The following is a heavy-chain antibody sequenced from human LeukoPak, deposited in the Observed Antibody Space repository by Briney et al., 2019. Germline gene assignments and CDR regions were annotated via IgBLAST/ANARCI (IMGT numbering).Heavy chain of an antibody. D-gene: IGHD1-26*01. CDR1: GGSFSGYY. Sequence: ASETLSLTCAVYGGSFSGYYWSWIRQPPGKGLEWIGEINHSGSTNYNPSLKSRVTISVDTSKNQFSLKLSSVTAADTAVYYCARVGVGATTGLHYYYMDVWGKGTTVTVSS. CDR3: ARVGVGATTGLHYYYMDV. CDR2: INHSGST. J-gene: IGHJ6*03. V-gene: IGHV4-34*01.